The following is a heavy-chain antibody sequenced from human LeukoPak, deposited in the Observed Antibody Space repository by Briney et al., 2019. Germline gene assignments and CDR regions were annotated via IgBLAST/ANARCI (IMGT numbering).Heavy chain of an antibody. V-gene: IGHV4-4*02. D-gene: IGHD6-19*01. J-gene: IGHJ4*02. Sequence: SGTLSLTCAVSGGSISSSNWWSWVRPPPGKGLEWIGEIYHSGSTNYNPSLKSRVTISVDKSKNQFSLNLSSVTAADTAVYYCASRSSGWFFDYWGQGTLVTVSS. CDR1: GGSISSSNW. CDR2: IYHSGST. CDR3: ASRSSGWFFDY.